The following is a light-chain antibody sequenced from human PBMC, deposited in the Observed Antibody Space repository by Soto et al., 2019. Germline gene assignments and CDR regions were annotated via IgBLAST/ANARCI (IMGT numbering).Light chain of an antibody. CDR2: GAA. J-gene: IGKJ1*01. V-gene: IGKV3-20*01. Sequence: EIVLTQSPGTLSLSQGERATLSCRASQSVSNNYLAWYQQKPGQAPRLLIYGAANRATGIPDRFSGSGSGTNFTLTISRLEPEDFAVYYWQQYGSSGTFGQGTKVDIK. CDR1: QSVSNNY. CDR3: QQYGSSGT.